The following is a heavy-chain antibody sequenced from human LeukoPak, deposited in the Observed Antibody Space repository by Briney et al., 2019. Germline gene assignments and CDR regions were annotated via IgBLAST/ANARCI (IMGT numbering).Heavy chain of an antibody. CDR3: TRKGGILTGYYDFDY. Sequence: QPGGSLRLSCTASGCTFGDYAMSWFRQAPGKGLEWVGFIRSKAYGGTTEYAASVKGRFTISRDDSKSIAYLQMNSLKTEDTAVYYCTRKGGILTGYYDFDYWGQGTLVTVSS. D-gene: IGHD3-9*01. CDR2: IRSKAYGGTT. V-gene: IGHV3-49*03. CDR1: GCTFGDYA. J-gene: IGHJ4*02.